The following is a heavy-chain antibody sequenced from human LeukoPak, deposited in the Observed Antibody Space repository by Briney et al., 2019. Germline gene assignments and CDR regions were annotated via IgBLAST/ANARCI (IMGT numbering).Heavy chain of an antibody. J-gene: IGHJ4*02. CDR3: ARAPSQNIHYDLWSGYYFDY. D-gene: IGHD3-3*01. CDR2: MNPNSGNT. Sequence: GASVKVSCKASGYTFTSYDINWVRQATGQGLEWMGWMNPNSGNTGYAQKFQGRVTMTRNTSISTAYMELSSLRSEDTAVYYCARAPSQNIHYDLWSGYYFDYWGQGTLVTVSS. V-gene: IGHV1-8*01. CDR1: GYTFTSYD.